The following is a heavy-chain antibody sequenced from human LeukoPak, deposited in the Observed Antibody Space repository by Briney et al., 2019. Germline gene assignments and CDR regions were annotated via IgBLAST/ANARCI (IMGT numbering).Heavy chain of an antibody. CDR2: GST. CDR3: GRHAAFAPFDF. J-gene: IGHJ4*02. CDR1: GGSISNYY. Sequence: SETLSLTCTISGGSISNYYWGWIRKPPGKGLEWIGSGSTYYNASLESRVTMSVDTSKNQFSLRLSSLTAADTAVYYCGRHAAFAPFDFWGQGTLVTVSS. V-gene: IGHV4-39*01.